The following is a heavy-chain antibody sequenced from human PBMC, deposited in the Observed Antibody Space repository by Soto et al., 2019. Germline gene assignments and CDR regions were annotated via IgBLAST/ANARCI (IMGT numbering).Heavy chain of an antibody. CDR2: INHSGST. D-gene: IGHD3-3*01. V-gene: IGHV4-34*01. CDR3: ARGALRFLEYYYYYMDV. CDR1: GGSFSGYY. Sequence: SETLSLTCAVYGGSFSGYYWSWIRQPPGKGLEWIGEINHSGSTNYNPSLKSRVTISVDTPKNQFSLKLSSVTAADTAVYYCARGALRFLEYYYYYMDVWGKGTTVTVSS. J-gene: IGHJ6*03.